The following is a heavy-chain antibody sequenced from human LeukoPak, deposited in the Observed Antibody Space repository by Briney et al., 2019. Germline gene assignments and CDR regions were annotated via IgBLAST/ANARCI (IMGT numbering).Heavy chain of an antibody. CDR3: ARHGWLLRQGWFDP. J-gene: IGHJ5*02. D-gene: IGHD1-26*01. Sequence: SETLSLTCTVSGGSISSYYWSWIRQPPGKGLEWIGEINHSGSTNYNPSLKSRVTISVDTSKNQFSLKLSSVTAADTAVYYCARHGWLLRQGWFDPWGQGTLVTVSS. CDR1: GGSISSYY. CDR2: INHSGST. V-gene: IGHV4-34*01.